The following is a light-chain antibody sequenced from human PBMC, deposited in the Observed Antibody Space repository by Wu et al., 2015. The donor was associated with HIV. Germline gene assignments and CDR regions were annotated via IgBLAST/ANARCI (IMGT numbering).Light chain of an antibody. J-gene: IGKJ4*01. CDR2: TTS. Sequence: EIVMTQSPATLSVSPGERATLSCRASQSVSSSSLAWYQQKPGQAPRLLIHTTSTRGTGIPDRFSGSGSGTDFTLTISRLEPEDFAVYYCQRYGMSPPLTFGGGTKVEIK. CDR3: QRYGMSPPLT. CDR1: QSVSSSS. V-gene: IGKV3-20*01.